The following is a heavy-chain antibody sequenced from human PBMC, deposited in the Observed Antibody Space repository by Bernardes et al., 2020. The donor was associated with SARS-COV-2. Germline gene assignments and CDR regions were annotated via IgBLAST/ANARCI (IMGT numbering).Heavy chain of an antibody. CDR2: IYYSGST. V-gene: IGHV4-31*03. D-gene: IGHD3-10*01. Sequence: TLSLSCTVSGGSISSGGYYWSWIRQHPGKGLEWIGYIYYSGSTYYNPSLKSRVTISVDTSKNQFSLKLSSVTAADTAVYYCARADIGYGSGSYFRWGQGTLVTVSS. J-gene: IGHJ4*02. CDR1: GGSISSGGYY. CDR3: ARADIGYGSGSYFR.